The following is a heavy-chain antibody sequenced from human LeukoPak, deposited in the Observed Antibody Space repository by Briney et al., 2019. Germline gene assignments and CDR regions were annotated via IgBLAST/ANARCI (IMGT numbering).Heavy chain of an antibody. J-gene: IGHJ4*02. CDR1: GYTFTNYY. CDR3: ARAYYYDSSGYYPGGDS. Sequence: APVKVSCKASGYTFTNYYLQWVRQAPGQGLEWMGIINPSGGATSYAQKFQGRVTLTRDTSTSTVYMELSSLRSEDTAVYYCARAYYYDSSGYYPGGDSWGQGTLVTVSS. V-gene: IGHV1-46*01. CDR2: INPSGGAT. D-gene: IGHD3-22*01.